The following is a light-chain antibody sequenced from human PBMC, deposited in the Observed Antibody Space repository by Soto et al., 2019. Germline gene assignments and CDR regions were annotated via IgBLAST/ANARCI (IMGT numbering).Light chain of an antibody. CDR3: QSYDSSLSGYV. J-gene: IGLJ1*01. CDR2: ANS. V-gene: IGLV1-40*01. CDR1: NSNIGAGYD. Sequence: QSVLTQSPSVSGAPGQRVTISCTGSNSNIGAGYDVQWYQQLPGTAPKLLIYANSNRPSGVPDRLSGSKSGTSASLAITGLQAEDEADYYCQSYDSSLSGYVFGTGTKVTVL.